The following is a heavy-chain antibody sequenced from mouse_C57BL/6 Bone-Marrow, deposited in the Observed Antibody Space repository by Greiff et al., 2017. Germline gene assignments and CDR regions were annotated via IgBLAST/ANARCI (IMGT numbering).Heavy chain of an antibody. CDR3: ARRAGY. CDR2: IYPGDGDT. J-gene: IGHJ2*01. V-gene: IGHV1-82*01. D-gene: IGHD3-3*01. Sequence: VQLQQSGPELVKPGASVKISCKASGYAFSSSWMNWVKQRPGKGLEWIGRIYPGDGDTNYNGKFKGKATLTADKSSSTAYMQLSSLPSEDSAVYFCARRAGYWGQGTTLTVSS. CDR1: GYAFSSSW.